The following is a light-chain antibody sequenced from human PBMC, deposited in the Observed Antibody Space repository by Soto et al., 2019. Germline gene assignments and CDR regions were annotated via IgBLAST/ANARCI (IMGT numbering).Light chain of an antibody. CDR3: HQYDSPPPWT. Sequence: EIVLTQSPGTLSLSPGERATLSCRASQSVTSSYFAWYQQKPGQAPRLLIYGSSSRATGIPDRFSGSGSGTDFTLTISRLEPEDFAVYYCHQYDSPPPWTFGQGTKVEIK. CDR1: QSVTSSY. V-gene: IGKV3-20*01. CDR2: GSS. J-gene: IGKJ1*01.